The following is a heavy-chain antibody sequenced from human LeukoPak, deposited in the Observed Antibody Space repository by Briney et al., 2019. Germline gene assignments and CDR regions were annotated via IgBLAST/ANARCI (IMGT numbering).Heavy chain of an antibody. CDR1: GFTFSDYW. CDR3: ARAGAYRFDS. D-gene: IGHD3-16*01. J-gene: IGHJ4*02. CDR2: INTDTRGT. Sequence: GGSLRLSCAASGFTFSDYWMHWVRQAPGKGLVWVSIINTDTRGTYYADSVKGRFTISRDNAKNTLYLQMNSLTAEDTAVHYCARAGAYRFDSWGQGTLVTVSS. V-gene: IGHV3-74*01.